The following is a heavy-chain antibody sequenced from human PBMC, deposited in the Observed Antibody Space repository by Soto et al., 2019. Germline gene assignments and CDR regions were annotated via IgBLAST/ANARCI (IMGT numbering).Heavy chain of an antibody. CDR1: GGSISSYY. CDR3: ARDHLKGEQRGVYYYGTDV. V-gene: IGHV4-4*07. D-gene: IGHD3-16*01. CDR2: IYTSGST. Sequence: SETLSLTCTVSGGSISSYYWSWIRQPAGKGLEWIGRIYTSGSTNYNPSLKSRVTMSVDTSKNQCSLKLSSVTAADTAVYYCARDHLKGEQRGVYYYGTDVWGQGTTVTVSS. J-gene: IGHJ6*02.